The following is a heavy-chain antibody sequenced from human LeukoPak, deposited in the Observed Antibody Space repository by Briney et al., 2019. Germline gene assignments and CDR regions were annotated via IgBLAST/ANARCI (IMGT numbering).Heavy chain of an antibody. D-gene: IGHD4-11*01. CDR1: GFTFDDYA. J-gene: IGHJ3*02. V-gene: IGHV3-9*01. CDR3: AKDTDSNPADAFDI. Sequence: SLRLSFAASGFTFDDYAMHWVRQAPGKGLEGVSGNSWNSGSRGYADSVKGRFTISRDNAKNSLYLQMNSLRAEDTALYYCAKDTDSNPADAFDIWGQGTMVTVSS. CDR2: NSWNSGSR.